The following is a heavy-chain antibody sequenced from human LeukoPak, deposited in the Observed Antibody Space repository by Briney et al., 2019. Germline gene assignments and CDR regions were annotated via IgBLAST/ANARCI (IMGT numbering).Heavy chain of an antibody. CDR2: ILASGST. J-gene: IGHJ6*02. V-gene: IGHV4-4*07. Sequence: SSETLSLTCTVSSGSISSYYWNWVRQPAGKGLEWIGRILASGSTNYNPSLKSRVTMSVDTSRNQFSLKLSSVTAADTAVYYCARGIYYYYGMDVWGQGTTVTVSS. CDR1: SGSISSYY. CDR3: ARGIYYYYGMDV.